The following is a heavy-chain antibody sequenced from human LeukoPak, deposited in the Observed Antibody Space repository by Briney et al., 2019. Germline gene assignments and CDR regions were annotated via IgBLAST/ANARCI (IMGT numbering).Heavy chain of an antibody. D-gene: IGHD2-15*01. CDR3: ANRLGYCSGGSCYNY. Sequence: SVKVSCKASGGTFSSYAISWVLQAPGHGLEWMGGIIPIFGTANYAQKFQGRVTITADESTSTAYMELSSLRSEDTAVYYCANRLGYCSGGSCYNYWGQGTLVTVSS. CDR2: IIPIFGTA. CDR1: GGTFSSYA. V-gene: IGHV1-69*01. J-gene: IGHJ4*02.